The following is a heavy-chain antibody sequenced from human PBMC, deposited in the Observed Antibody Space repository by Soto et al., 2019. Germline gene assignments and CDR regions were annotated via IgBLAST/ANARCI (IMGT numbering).Heavy chain of an antibody. Sequence: QVQLVQSGAEVKKPGSSVKVSCKASGGTFGSYAISWVRQAPGQGLEWMGGIIPIFGTANYAQKFQGRVTXTXDXXTSTAYMELSSLRSEDTAVYYCARGDYGDYGVLDYWGQGTLVTVSS. CDR3: ARGDYGDYGVLDY. J-gene: IGHJ4*02. CDR1: GGTFGSYA. CDR2: IIPIFGTA. V-gene: IGHV1-69*05. D-gene: IGHD4-17*01.